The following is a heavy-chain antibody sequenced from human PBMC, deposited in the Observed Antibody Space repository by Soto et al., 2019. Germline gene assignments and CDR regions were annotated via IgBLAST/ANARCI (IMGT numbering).Heavy chain of an antibody. D-gene: IGHD4-17*01. CDR3: ASYGATLYYYYGMDV. J-gene: IGHJ6*02. CDR2: ISSSSSYI. Sequence: GRSLRLSCAASGFTFSSYSMNWVRQAPGKGLEWVSSISSSSSYIYYADSVKGRFTISRDNAKNSLYLQMNSLRAEDTAVYYCASYGATLYYYYGMDVWGQGTTVTVSS. V-gene: IGHV3-21*01. CDR1: GFTFSSYS.